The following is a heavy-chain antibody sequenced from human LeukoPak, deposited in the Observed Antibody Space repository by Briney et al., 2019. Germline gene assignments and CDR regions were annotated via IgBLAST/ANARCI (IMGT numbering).Heavy chain of an antibody. D-gene: IGHD4-17*01. CDR3: ARGHTAVTRHFDF. CDR2: ISGSGGST. Sequence: GGSLRLSCAASGFTFSSYGMSWVRQAPGKGLEWVSRISGSGGSTHYADSVKGRFTISRDNAKNSLYLQMNSLRAEDTAVYYCARGHTAVTRHFDFWGQGTLVTVSS. J-gene: IGHJ4*02. V-gene: IGHV3-23*01. CDR1: GFTFSSYG.